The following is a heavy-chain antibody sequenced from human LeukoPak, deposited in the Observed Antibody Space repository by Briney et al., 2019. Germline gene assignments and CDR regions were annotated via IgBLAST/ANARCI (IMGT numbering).Heavy chain of an antibody. D-gene: IGHD3-22*01. V-gene: IGHV1-2*02. Sequence: GAPLKVSCTASGYSFSDNYVHWVRQAPGQGLEYMGWISPKSGDTNFSQRFKGRLTMTSDTSINTVYMEMRKLKSDDTAVYFCARGKDDSTGHYDAFDIWGHGTMVTVSS. CDR2: ISPKSGDT. CDR3: ARGKDDSTGHYDAFDI. J-gene: IGHJ3*02. CDR1: GYSFSDNY.